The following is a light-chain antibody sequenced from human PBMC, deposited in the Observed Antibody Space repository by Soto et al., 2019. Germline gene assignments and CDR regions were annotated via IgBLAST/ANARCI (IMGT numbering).Light chain of an antibody. J-gene: IGKJ3*01. CDR3: QQYGSSPGVT. V-gene: IGKV3-20*01. Sequence: EIVLTQSPGTLSLSPGERATLSCRASQSVSSSYLAWYQQKPGQAPRLLIYGASSRATGIPDRFSGSGSGTAFTLTISRLEPEDFAVSYCQQYGSSPGVTFGPGTKVDIK. CDR1: QSVSSSY. CDR2: GAS.